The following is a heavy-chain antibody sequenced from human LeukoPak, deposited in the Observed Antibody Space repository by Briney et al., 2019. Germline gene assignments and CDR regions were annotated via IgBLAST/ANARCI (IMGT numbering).Heavy chain of an antibody. CDR2: INHSGST. Sequence: PSETLSLTCAVYGGSFSGYYWSWIRQPPGKGLEWIGEINHSGSTNYNPSLKSRVTISVDTSKNQFSLKLSSVTAADTAVYYCARANVYYYDSSGSYGYWGQGTLVTVSS. CDR1: GGSFSGYY. D-gene: IGHD3-22*01. V-gene: IGHV4-34*01. CDR3: ARANVYYYDSSGSYGY. J-gene: IGHJ4*02.